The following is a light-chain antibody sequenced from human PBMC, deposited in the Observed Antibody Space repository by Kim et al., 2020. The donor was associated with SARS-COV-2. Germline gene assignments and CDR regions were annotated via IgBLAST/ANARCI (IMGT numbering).Light chain of an antibody. V-gene: IGLV2-23*02. J-gene: IGLJ2*01. Sequence: QSALTQPASVSGSPGQSITISCTGTTTDIGNYNLVSWYQQHPGKAPKLMIYEVTKRPSGVSNRFSGSKSGSTASLTISGLQAEDEADYYCCSYAGSGTSGVVFGGGTKLTV. CDR2: EVT. CDR3: CSYAGSGTSGVV. CDR1: TTDIGNYNL.